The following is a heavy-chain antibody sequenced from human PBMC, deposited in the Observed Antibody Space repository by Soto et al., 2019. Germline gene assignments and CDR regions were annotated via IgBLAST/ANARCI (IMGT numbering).Heavy chain of an antibody. Sequence: GESRKDSCQASGYSVTTYWIGWVRQMPGKGLELMGIMYPGDSDTRYSPSFRGQVTISADKSTSTTYMQWSSLKASDTAIYYCACGNGPPTYYFYYWGQRTPVTVSS. CDR2: MYPGDSDT. CDR1: GYSVTTYW. D-gene: IGHD1-1*01. J-gene: IGHJ4*02. CDR3: ACGNGPPTYYFYY. V-gene: IGHV5-51*01.